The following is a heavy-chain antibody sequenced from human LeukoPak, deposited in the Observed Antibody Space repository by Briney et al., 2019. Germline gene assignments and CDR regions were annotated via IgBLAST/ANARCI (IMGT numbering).Heavy chain of an antibody. V-gene: IGHV1-2*02. Sequence: ASVKVSCKASGYTFTGHYMHWVRQAPGQGLEWMGWINPNSGGTNYAQKFQGRVTMTRDTSISTAYMELSRLRSDDTAVYYCARPYSSDGRYYYYGMDVWGQGTTVTVSS. CDR1: GYTFTGHY. CDR2: INPNSGGT. J-gene: IGHJ6*02. CDR3: ARPYSSDGRYYYYGMDV. D-gene: IGHD5-18*01.